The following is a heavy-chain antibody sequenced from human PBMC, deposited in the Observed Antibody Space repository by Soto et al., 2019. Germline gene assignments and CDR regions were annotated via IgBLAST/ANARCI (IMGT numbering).Heavy chain of an antibody. V-gene: IGHV3-33*01. J-gene: IGHJ4*02. CDR1: GVTFSSNG. CDR2: IWYDGSSE. D-gene: IGHD1-1*01. Sequence: QVQLVESGGGVVQPGRSLRLSCEASGVTFSSNGMHWVRQAPGKGLEWVAVIWYDGSSEDYAGSVKGRFTISSDKSKNTLYLQMNSLRSEDTAVYYCARTANPNFQLFDYWGQGTLVTVSS. CDR3: ARTANPNFQLFDY.